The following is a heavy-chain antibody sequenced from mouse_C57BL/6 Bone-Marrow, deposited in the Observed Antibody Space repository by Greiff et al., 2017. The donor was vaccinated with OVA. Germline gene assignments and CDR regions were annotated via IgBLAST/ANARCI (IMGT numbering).Heavy chain of an antibody. J-gene: IGHJ4*01. D-gene: IGHD2-5*01. CDR3: ARAYYSNYDYAMDY. Sequence: VQLQQSGPGLAKPSQTLSLTCSVTGYSITSDYWNWLRKFPGNKLEYMGYISYSGSTYYNPSLKSRISITRDTSKNQYYLQLNSVTTEDTATYYCARAYYSNYDYAMDYWGQGTSVTVSS. V-gene: IGHV3-8*01. CDR2: ISYSGST. CDR1: GYSITSDY.